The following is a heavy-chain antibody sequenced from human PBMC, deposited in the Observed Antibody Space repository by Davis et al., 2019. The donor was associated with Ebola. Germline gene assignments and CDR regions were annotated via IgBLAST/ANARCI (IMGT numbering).Heavy chain of an antibody. CDR3: ARGSNPNWNHLRRRFDY. CDR1: GFTFSSYG. Sequence: PGGSLRLSCAASGFTFSSYGMHWVRQAPGKGLEWVAVIWYDGSNKYYADSVKGRFTISRDNSKNTLYLQMNSLRAEDTAVYYCARGSNPNWNHLRRRFDYWGQGTLVTVSS. CDR2: IWYDGSNK. J-gene: IGHJ4*02. V-gene: IGHV3-33*01. D-gene: IGHD1-14*01.